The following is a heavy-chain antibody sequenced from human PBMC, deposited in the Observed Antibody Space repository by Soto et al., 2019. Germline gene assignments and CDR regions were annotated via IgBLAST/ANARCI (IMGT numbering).Heavy chain of an antibody. CDR2: IKQDGSEK. Sequence: PGGSLRLSCAASGFTFSSYWMSWVRQAPGKGLEWVANIKQDGSEKYYVDSVKGRFTISRDNAKNSLYLQMNSLRAEDTAVYYCARDSDHGDYGDAFDIWGQGTMVTVSS. D-gene: IGHD4-17*01. V-gene: IGHV3-7*01. CDR3: ARDSDHGDYGDAFDI. CDR1: GFTFSSYW. J-gene: IGHJ3*02.